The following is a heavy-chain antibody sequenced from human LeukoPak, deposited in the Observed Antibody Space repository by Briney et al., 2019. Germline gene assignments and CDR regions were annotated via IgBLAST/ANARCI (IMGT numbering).Heavy chain of an antibody. CDR2: INHSGST. Sequence: SETLSLTCAVYGGSFSGYYWSWIRQPPGKGLEWIGEINHSGSTNYNPSLKSRVTISVDTSKNQFSLKLSSVTAADTAVYYCARGGKDTAMDPFDYWGQGTLVTVSS. V-gene: IGHV4-34*01. CDR3: ARGGKDTAMDPFDY. CDR1: GGSFSGYY. J-gene: IGHJ4*02. D-gene: IGHD5-18*01.